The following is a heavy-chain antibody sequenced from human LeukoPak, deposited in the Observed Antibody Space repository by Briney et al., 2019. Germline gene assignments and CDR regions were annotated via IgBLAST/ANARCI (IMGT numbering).Heavy chain of an antibody. Sequence: GGSLRLSCAASGFTFSSYGMHWVRQAPGKGLEWVAFIRYDGSNKYYADSVKGRFTTSRDNAKNSLYLQMNSLRPEDTAVYFCTRDIRLTTDRDAFDIWGQGTMVTVSS. D-gene: IGHD1-14*01. V-gene: IGHV3-30*02. CDR3: TRDIRLTTDRDAFDI. CDR1: GFTFSSYG. J-gene: IGHJ3*02. CDR2: IRYDGSNK.